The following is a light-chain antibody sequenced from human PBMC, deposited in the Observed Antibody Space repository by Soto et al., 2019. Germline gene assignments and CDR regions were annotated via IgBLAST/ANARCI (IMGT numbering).Light chain of an antibody. J-gene: IGKJ2*01. CDR3: QQSNSFPHT. Sequence: DIQMTQSPSYVSASVGDRVTITCRASQRISNWLAWYQQKPGQAPKLLIYAASSLHSGVPSRFSGSGSGTDFTLTISSLQPEDFSTYFCQQSNSFPHTFGRGTKLEI. CDR1: QRISNW. V-gene: IGKV1-12*01. CDR2: AAS.